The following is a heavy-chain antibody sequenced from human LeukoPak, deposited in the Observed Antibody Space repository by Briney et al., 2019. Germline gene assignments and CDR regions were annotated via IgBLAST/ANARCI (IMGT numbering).Heavy chain of an antibody. CDR2: IYYSGST. D-gene: IGHD3-10*01. CDR3: ASEGDMVRGVIPDY. V-gene: IGHV4-39*07. Sequence: SSETLSLTCTVSGGSISSSSYYWGWIRQPPGKGLEWIGSIYYSGSTYYNPSLKSRVTISVDTSKNQFSLKLSSVTAADTAVYYCASEGDMVRGVIPDYWGQGTLVTVSS. CDR1: GGSISSSSYY. J-gene: IGHJ4*02.